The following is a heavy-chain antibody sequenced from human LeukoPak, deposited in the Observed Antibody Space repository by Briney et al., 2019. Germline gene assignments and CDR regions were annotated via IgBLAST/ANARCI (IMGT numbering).Heavy chain of an antibody. CDR1: GLTFSSYW. CDR2: INSDGSST. CDR3: AREGDTYYDFWSGYYGPYFDY. Sequence: GGSLRLSCAASGLTFSSYWMHWVRQAPGKGLVWVSRINSDGSSTSYADSVKGRSTISRDNAKNTLYLQMNSLRAEDTAVYYCAREGDTYYDFWSGYYGPYFDYWGQGTLVTVSS. D-gene: IGHD3-3*01. V-gene: IGHV3-74*01. J-gene: IGHJ4*02.